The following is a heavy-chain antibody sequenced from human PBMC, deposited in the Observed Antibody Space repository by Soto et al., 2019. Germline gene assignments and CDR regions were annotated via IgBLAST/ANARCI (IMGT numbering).Heavy chain of an antibody. CDR1: GYTFTSYG. V-gene: IGHV1-18*01. CDR2: ISAYNGNT. J-gene: IGHJ6*02. CDR3: ARSPRGDYYYYGMDV. Sequence: QVQLVQSGAEVKKPGASVKVSCKASGYTFTSYGISWVRQAPGQGLEWMGWISAYNGNTNYAQKLQGRVTMTTDTSTRTAYMELRSLRSDDTAVYYGARSPRGDYYYYGMDVWGQGTTVTVSS. D-gene: IGHD3-10*01.